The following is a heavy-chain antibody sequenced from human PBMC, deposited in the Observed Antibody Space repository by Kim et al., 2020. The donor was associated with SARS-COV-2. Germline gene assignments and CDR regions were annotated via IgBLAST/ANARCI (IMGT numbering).Heavy chain of an antibody. D-gene: IGHD3-22*01. V-gene: IGHV4-61*03. CDR1: Y. CDR2: IHHKGPT. J-gene: IGHJ4*02. Sequence: YWRCVRTAPGGGLGWIGYIHHKGPTNYNPSLEGRVAMSVDTSSDRFSLNLMSLTPADTAVYYCVSKRADSSGFIDSWGQGTLAT. CDR3: VSKRADSSGFIDS.